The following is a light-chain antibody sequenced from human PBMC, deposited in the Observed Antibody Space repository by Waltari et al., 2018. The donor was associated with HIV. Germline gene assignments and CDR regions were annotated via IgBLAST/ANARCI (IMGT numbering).Light chain of an antibody. V-gene: IGLV2-14*01. J-gene: IGLJ1*01. CDR3: SSYTSSSTRV. CDR1: SSDVGGYNY. CDR2: EVS. Sequence: QSALTQPASVSGSPGQSITISCTGTSSDVGGYNYVSWYQQHPGKAPKLMIYEVSKRPSGVSNRFAGSKSGNTASLTSSGLQAEDEADYYCSSYTSSSTRVFGTGTKVTVL.